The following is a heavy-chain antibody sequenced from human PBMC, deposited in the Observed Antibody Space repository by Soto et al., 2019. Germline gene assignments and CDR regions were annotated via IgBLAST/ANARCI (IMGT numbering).Heavy chain of an antibody. D-gene: IGHD4-4*01. CDR2: IIPIFGTA. V-gene: IGHV1-69*12. CDR3: ARDGGVYDYSPFDY. Sequence: QVQLVQSGAEVKKPGSSVKVSCKASGGTFSSYAISWVRQAPGQGLEWMGGIIPIFGTADYAQKFQGRVTVTADESTSTAYMELSSLGSEDTAVYYCARDGGVYDYSPFDYWGQGTLVTVSS. CDR1: GGTFSSYA. J-gene: IGHJ4*02.